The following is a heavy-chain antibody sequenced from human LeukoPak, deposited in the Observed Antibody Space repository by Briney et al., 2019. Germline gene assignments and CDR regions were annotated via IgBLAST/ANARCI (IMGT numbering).Heavy chain of an antibody. CDR3: ARNNAMDV. CDR1: GFALSSHW. J-gene: IGHJ6*02. CDR2: VNRDGSGT. V-gene: IGHV3-7*03. D-gene: IGHD2-8*01. Sequence: PGGSLRLSCAASGFALSSHWMTWVRQVPGRGPEWVANVNRDGSGTYYQDSVKGRFTISKDNAKNSLYLQMNSLRAEDTALYHCARNNAMDVWGQGTTVTVSS.